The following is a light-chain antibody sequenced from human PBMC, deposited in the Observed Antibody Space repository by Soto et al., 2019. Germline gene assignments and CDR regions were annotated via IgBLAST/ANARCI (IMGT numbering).Light chain of an antibody. J-gene: IGKJ4*02. CDR3: QQSCSSPPT. V-gene: IGKV1-39*01. CDR1: QTVSTY. Sequence: DIKMTQSPPSVSSSVGDRVIITCRTSQTVSTYLSWYQQKLGKAPRLLIYGASKLQAGVPSRFDGSGSGTDFSLTIGNFQPEDFAAYYCQQSCSSPPTFGRGTKVEI. CDR2: GAS.